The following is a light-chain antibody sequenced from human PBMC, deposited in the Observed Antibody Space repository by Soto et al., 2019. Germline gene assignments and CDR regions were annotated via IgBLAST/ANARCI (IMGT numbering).Light chain of an antibody. CDR2: DAS. J-gene: IGKJ1*01. CDR1: QGVSSY. CDR3: QQRSNWPPWT. Sequence: EIVLTQSPATLSLSPGERATLSCRASQGVSSYLAWYQHKPGQAPRLLIYDASNRATGIPSRFSGSGSGTDFTLTISSLEPEDSAVYYCQQRSNWPPWTFGQGTKVEIK. V-gene: IGKV3-11*01.